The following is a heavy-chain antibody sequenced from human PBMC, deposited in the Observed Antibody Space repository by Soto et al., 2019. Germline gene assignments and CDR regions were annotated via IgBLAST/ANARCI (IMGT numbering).Heavy chain of an antibody. CDR1: GGTFSSYT. D-gene: IGHD3-3*01. Sequence: GASVKVSCKASGGTFSSYTISWVQQAPGQGLEWMGRIIPILGIANYAQKFQGRVTITADKSTSTAYMELSSLRSEDTAVYYCARDRPSVVDFWSCYPFDYWGQGTLVTVSS. V-gene: IGHV1-69*04. CDR2: IIPILGIA. CDR3: ARDRPSVVDFWSCYPFDY. J-gene: IGHJ4*02.